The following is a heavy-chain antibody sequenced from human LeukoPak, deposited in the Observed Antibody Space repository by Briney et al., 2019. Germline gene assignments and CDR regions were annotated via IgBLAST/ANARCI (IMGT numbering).Heavy chain of an antibody. V-gene: IGHV4-59*04. CDR3: ARVSSSWPHYYFDY. Sequence: GSLRLSCAASGFTFSSYAMSWVRQPPGKGLEWIGNIYFSGNTYYNPSLQSRVTMSVDTSKNQFSLKLNSVTAADTAVYYCARVSSSWPHYYFDYWGQGTRVTASS. D-gene: IGHD6-13*01. CDR1: GFTFSSYA. J-gene: IGHJ4*02. CDR2: IYFSGNT.